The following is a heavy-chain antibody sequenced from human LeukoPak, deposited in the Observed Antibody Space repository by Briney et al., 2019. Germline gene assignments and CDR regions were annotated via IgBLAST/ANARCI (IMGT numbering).Heavy chain of an antibody. J-gene: IGHJ4*02. V-gene: IGHV3-30-3*01. CDR3: ARTYYFDY. CDR2: ISYDGSNK. Sequence: PGGSLRLSCAAPGFTFSSYAMHWVRQAPGKGLEWVAVISYDGSNKYYADSVKGRFTISRVNSKNTLYLQMNSLRAEDTAVYYCARTYYFDYWGQGTLVTVSS. CDR1: GFTFSSYA.